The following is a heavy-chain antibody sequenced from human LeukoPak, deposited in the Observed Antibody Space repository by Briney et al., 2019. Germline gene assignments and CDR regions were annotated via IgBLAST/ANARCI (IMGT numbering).Heavy chain of an antibody. CDR3: ARDRGYCSGGSCYLVY. CDR2: IYSGGST. Sequence: QPGGSLRLSCAASGFTVSSNYMSWVRQAPGKGLEWVSVIYSGGSTYYADSAKGRFTISRDNSKNTLYLQMNSLRAEDTAVYYCARDRGYCSGGSCYLVYWGQGTLVTVSS. CDR1: GFTVSSNY. V-gene: IGHV3-66*01. J-gene: IGHJ4*02. D-gene: IGHD2-15*01.